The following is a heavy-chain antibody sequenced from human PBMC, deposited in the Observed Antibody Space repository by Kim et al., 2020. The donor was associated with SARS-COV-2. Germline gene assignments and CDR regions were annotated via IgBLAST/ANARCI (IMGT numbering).Heavy chain of an antibody. D-gene: IGHD3-3*01. CDR1: GFTFSRYW. Sequence: GGSLRLSCAASGFTFSRYWMTWVRQAPGKGLAWVANIKETASEKYYVDSVRGRFTISRDNAKNSVYLQMNSLRVEDTAMYYCVILRGRLDPWGQGTLVTVSS. CDR2: IKETASEK. CDR3: VILRGRLDP. J-gene: IGHJ5*02. V-gene: IGHV3-7*01.